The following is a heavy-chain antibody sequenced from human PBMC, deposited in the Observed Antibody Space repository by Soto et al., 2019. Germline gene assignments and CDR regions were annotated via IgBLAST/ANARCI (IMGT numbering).Heavy chain of an antibody. Sequence: QVQLVESGGGVGQPGRSLRLSCEASGFTFSNYGMHWVRQAPGKGLEWVALIWYDGVNRHYADSVKGRFTISRDKSKDTVFLQMDSLRVEDTAVYYCARVPRREGSWYDYWGQGTLVTVSS. D-gene: IGHD6-13*01. V-gene: IGHV3-33*01. J-gene: IGHJ4*02. CDR3: ARVPRREGSWYDY. CDR2: IWYDGVNR. CDR1: GFTFSNYG.